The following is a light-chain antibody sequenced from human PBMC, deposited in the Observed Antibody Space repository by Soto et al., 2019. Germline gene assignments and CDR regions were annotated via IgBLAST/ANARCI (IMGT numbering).Light chain of an antibody. CDR2: DAS. J-gene: IGKJ2*01. V-gene: IGKV3-11*01. Sequence: EIVLTQSPATLSLSPGERATLSCRASQSVSSYLAWYQQKPGQAPRLLIYDASNRATGIRARFSVSGSGTDFTLTISSLEPEDFAVYYCQQRSNWPYTFGQGTKLEIK. CDR1: QSVSSY. CDR3: QQRSNWPYT.